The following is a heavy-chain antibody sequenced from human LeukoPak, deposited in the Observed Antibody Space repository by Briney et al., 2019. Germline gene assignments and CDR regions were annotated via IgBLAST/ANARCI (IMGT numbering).Heavy chain of an antibody. CDR2: IIPIYGTA. CDR3: ATPRDGYNYRAFNY. Sequence: SLRVSSKASGGTFISYAISWVRQTPGKGREWMGGIIPIYGTAIYAQKFKGRVSITMDESTSPAYMELSSLRSEDTAVYYCATPRDGYNYRAFNYWGQGTLVTVSS. V-gene: IGHV1-69*05. D-gene: IGHD5-24*01. J-gene: IGHJ4*02. CDR1: GGTFISYA.